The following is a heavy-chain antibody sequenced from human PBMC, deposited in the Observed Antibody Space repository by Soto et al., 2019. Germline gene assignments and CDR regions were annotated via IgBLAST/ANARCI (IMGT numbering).Heavy chain of an antibody. Sequence: SETLSLTCTVSGGSISSSSYYWGWIRQPPGKGLEWIGSIYYSGSTYYNPSLKGRVTISVDTSKNQFSLKLSSVTAADTAVYYCARHIAAAGRGNRYYYMDVWGKGTTVTVSS. J-gene: IGHJ6*03. CDR2: IYYSGST. D-gene: IGHD6-13*01. CDR1: GGSISSSSYY. CDR3: ARHIAAAGRGNRYYYMDV. V-gene: IGHV4-39*01.